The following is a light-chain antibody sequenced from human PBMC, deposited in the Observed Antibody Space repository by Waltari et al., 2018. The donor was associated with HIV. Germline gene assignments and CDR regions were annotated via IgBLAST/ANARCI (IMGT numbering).Light chain of an antibody. J-gene: IGLJ1*01. CDR3: QSFDSSLTGFV. V-gene: IGLV1-40*01. Sequence: QSVLTQPPSVSGAPGQRVSISCTGSGAGHEVQWYQQIAGKAPKLLIFGNNKRPSGVPARFFGSKSGTSASLAITGLQPEDEAHYYCQSFDSSLTGFVFGSG. CDR1: GAGHE. CDR2: GNN.